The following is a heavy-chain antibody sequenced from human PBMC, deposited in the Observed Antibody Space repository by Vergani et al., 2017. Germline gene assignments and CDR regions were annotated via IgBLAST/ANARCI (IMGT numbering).Heavy chain of an antibody. Sequence: QVQLQQWGAGLLKPSETLSLTCAVYGGSFSGYYWSWIRQPPGKGLEWIGEINHSGSTNYNPSLKSRITISVEPSKNQFSLKLSSVTAADTAVYYCARTLSRGGTLFDIWGQGTMVTVSS. D-gene: IGHD1-26*01. CDR2: INHSGST. CDR1: GGSFSGYY. J-gene: IGHJ3*02. CDR3: ARTLSRGGTLFDI. V-gene: IGHV4-34*01.